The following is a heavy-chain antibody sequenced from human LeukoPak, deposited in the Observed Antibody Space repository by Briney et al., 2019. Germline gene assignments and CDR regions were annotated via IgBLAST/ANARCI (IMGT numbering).Heavy chain of an antibody. CDR2: IWYDGSNK. CDR1: GFTFSSYG. Sequence: GGSLRLSCAASGFTFSSYGMHWVRQAPGKGLEWVAVIWYDGSNKYYADSVKGRFTISRDNSKDTLYLQMNSLRPEDTAVYYCARVTSYSSGWYYFDYWGQGTLVTVSS. V-gene: IGHV3-33*01. D-gene: IGHD6-19*01. J-gene: IGHJ4*02. CDR3: ARVTSYSSGWYYFDY.